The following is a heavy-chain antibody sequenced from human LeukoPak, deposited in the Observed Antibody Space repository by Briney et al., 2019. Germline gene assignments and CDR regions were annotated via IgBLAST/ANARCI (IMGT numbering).Heavy chain of an antibody. CDR1: GGSISSYY. CDR2: IYYSGST. D-gene: IGHD3-16*01. V-gene: IGHV4-59*01. J-gene: IGHJ6*03. Sequence: TWETLSLTCTVSGGSISSYYWSWIRQPPGKGLEWIGYIYYSGSTNYNPSLKSRVTISVDTFKNQFSLKLSSVTAADTAVYYCASATLGVLCHRDYYYMEVWGKGTTVTVSS. CDR3: ASATLGVLCHRDYYYMEV.